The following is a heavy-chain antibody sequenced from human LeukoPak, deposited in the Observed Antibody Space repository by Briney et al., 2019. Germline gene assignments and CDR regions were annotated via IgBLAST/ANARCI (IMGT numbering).Heavy chain of an antibody. CDR2: IWYDGRKT. D-gene: IGHD6-13*01. CDR1: GFKFSDYG. CDR3: ARGLQQQLGWFDP. J-gene: IGHJ5*02. V-gene: IGHV3-33*01. Sequence: GRSLRLSCAASGFKFSDYGMYWVRQAPGKGLEWVALIWYDGRKTHYGDSVKGRFTVARDNSNNTLYLQMSSLRADDTAVYYCARGLQQQLGWFDPWGQGTLVTVSS.